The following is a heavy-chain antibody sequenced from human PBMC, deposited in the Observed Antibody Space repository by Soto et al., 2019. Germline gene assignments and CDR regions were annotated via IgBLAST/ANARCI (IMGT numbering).Heavy chain of an antibody. V-gene: IGHV1-18*01. CDR1: GYTFMSYD. CDR2: ISAYNGNT. D-gene: IGHD6-13*01. Sequence: QVQLVQSGAEVKKPGASVKVSCKASGYTFMSYDISWVRQAPGQGLEWMGWISAYNGNTNYAQKLQGRVTMTTDTSTSTAYMELRSLRSDDTAVYYCARDRRPRSWYERGVQAGYGMDVWGQGTTVTVSS. CDR3: ARDRRPRSWYERGVQAGYGMDV. J-gene: IGHJ6*02.